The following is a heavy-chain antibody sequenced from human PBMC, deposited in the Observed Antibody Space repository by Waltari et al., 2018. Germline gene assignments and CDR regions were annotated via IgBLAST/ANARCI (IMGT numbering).Heavy chain of an antibody. D-gene: IGHD6-6*01. Sequence: QVQLQESGPGLVKPSETLSLTCRASNGSLHSYFRSWIRQPPGKGLEWFGYIYSTGPTDYNPSLGSRVTISVDTSKNQFSLRLSSVTAADTAVYYCARHGGVAALYYFDYWGQGTLVTVSS. J-gene: IGHJ4*02. CDR1: NGSLHSYF. V-gene: IGHV4-59*08. CDR2: IYSTGPT. CDR3: ARHGGVAALYYFDY.